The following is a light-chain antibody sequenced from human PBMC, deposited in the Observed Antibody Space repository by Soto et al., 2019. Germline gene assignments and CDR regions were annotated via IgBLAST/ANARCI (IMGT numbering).Light chain of an antibody. CDR2: GAS. CDR1: QSVSSN. Sequence: TQSPTTLSVHPFGIATLSCRASQSVSSNLAWYQQKPGQAPRLLIYGASTRATGIPARFSGSGSGTEFTLTISSLQPDDFATYYCQHYNTYPWTFGQGTKVDIK. J-gene: IGKJ1*01. CDR3: QHYNTYPWT. V-gene: IGKV3D-15*01.